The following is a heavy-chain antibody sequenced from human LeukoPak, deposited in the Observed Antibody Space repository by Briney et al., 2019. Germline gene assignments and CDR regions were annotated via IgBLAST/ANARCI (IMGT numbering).Heavy chain of an antibody. V-gene: IGHV4-39*07. CDR1: GASMSNYY. Sequence: SETLSLTCNVSGASMSNYYWVWIRQPPGKGLEWIGSIYHSGTTYSGSTYYNPSLKSRVTISLDTSKNQFSLRVGSMTAADTAVYYCARDLLDAFDIWGQGTMVTVSS. J-gene: IGHJ3*02. CDR3: ARDLLDAFDI. CDR2: IYHSGTTYSGST.